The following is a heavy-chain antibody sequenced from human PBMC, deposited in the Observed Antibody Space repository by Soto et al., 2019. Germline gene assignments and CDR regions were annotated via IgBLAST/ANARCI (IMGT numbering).Heavy chain of an antibody. D-gene: IGHD6-19*01. V-gene: IGHV3-74*01. CDR1: GFSLSGYW. J-gene: IGHJ3*02. Sequence: GGSLRLSCAASGFSLSGYWMHWVRQAPGKGLVWVSRIDTYGSATKYADSVEGRFSISKDNAENTLYLQMNNLIADDTAVYYCVRVLKSIGWDNDVFDIWGQGTMVTVSS. CDR2: IDTYGSAT. CDR3: VRVLKSIGWDNDVFDI.